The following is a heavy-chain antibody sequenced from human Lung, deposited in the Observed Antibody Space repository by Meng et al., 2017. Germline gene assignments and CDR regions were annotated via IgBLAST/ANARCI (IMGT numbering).Heavy chain of an antibody. CDR2: IDPKSGDT. V-gene: IGHV1-2*06. CDR3: VRDEDISSAGKLFGDY. J-gene: IGHJ4*02. CDR1: GYNFPDYW. Sequence: QGQRVQSGAEVKKPGASVKVSCQPSGYNFPDYWLHWVRRAPGQGLEWMGRIDPKSGDTHYAQRFQGRVTMTGDTSISTAYMELSGLRSDDTAMYYCVRDEDISSAGKLFGDYWGQGTLVTVSS. D-gene: IGHD6-13*01.